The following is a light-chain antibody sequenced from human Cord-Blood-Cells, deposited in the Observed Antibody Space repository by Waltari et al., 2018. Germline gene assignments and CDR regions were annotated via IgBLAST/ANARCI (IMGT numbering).Light chain of an antibody. Sequence: QSALTQPASVSGSPGQSITISCTGTSSDVGGYNYVPRYQQHPGKAPKLMIYEVSNRPSGVSNRCSGSKSGNTASLTISGLQAEDEADYYCSSYTSSSHLVFGTGTKVTVL. J-gene: IGLJ1*01. V-gene: IGLV2-14*01. CDR1: SSDVGGYNY. CDR2: EVS. CDR3: SSYTSSSHLV.